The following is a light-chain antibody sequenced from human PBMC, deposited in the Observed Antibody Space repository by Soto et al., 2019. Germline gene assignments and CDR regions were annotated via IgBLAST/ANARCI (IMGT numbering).Light chain of an antibody. V-gene: IGLV2-14*01. Sequence: QSALTQPASVSGSPGQSISISCTGTSSDVGGYNYVSWYQQHPGKAPKLMIYGVNNRPSGVSNRFSGSKSGNTASLTISGLQAEDEADYYCSSYTSSSTLGVFGTGTKVTVL. CDR2: GVN. CDR1: SSDVGGYNY. J-gene: IGLJ1*01. CDR3: SSYTSSSTLGV.